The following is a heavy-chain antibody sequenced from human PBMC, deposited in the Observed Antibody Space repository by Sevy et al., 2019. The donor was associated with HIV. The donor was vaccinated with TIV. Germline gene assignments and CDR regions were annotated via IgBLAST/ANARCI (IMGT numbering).Heavy chain of an antibody. CDR1: GGSVSSGSYY. CDR3: ARARLYSSGWYGEGGQYNWFDP. J-gene: IGHJ5*02. CDR2: IYYSGST. V-gene: IGHV4-61*01. Sequence: SETLSLTCTVSGGSVSSGSYYWSWIRQPPGKGLEWIGYIYYSGSTNYNPSLKGPVTISVDTTKTQFSLKPSSVTAADTAVYYCARARLYSSGWYGEGGQYNWFDPWGQGTLVTVSS. D-gene: IGHD6-19*01.